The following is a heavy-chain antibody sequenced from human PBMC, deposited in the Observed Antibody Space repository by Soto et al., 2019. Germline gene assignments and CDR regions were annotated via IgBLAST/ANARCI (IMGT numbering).Heavy chain of an antibody. D-gene: IGHD5-12*01. Sequence: QITLKESGPTLVKPTQTLTLTCTFSGFSLSTSGVGVGWIRQPPGKALEWLALIYWDDDKRYSPSLKSRLTIPKYTSKNQVVLTMTNMDPVDTATYYCAHVYGGYDNFDYWGQGTLVTVSS. V-gene: IGHV2-5*02. CDR2: IYWDDDK. CDR3: AHVYGGYDNFDY. CDR1: GFSLSTSGVG. J-gene: IGHJ4*02.